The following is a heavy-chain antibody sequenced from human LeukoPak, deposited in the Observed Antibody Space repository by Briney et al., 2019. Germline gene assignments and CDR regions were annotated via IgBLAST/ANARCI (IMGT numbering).Heavy chain of an antibody. CDR2: INHSGST. V-gene: IGHV4-34*01. CDR1: GGSFSGYY. D-gene: IGHD2-2*01. Sequence: PSETLSLTCAVYGGSFSGYYWSWIRQPPGKGLEWIGEINHSGSTNYNPSLKSRVTISVDTSKNQFSLKLSSVTAADTAVYYRARGDCSSTSCYGFDPWGQGTLVTVSS. J-gene: IGHJ5*02. CDR3: ARGDCSSTSCYGFDP.